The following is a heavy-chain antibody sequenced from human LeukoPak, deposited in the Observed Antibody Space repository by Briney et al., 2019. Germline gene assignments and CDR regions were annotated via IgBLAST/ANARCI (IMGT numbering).Heavy chain of an antibody. CDR1: GGTFSSYA. Sequence: GASVKVSCKASGGTFSSYAISWVRQAPGQGLEWMGGIIPIFGTANYAQKFRGRVTITAGKSTRTAYMELSSLRSEDTAVYYCARRIGRSGWYDYWGQGTLVTVSS. CDR2: IIPIFGTA. V-gene: IGHV1-69*06. CDR3: ARRIGRSGWYDY. D-gene: IGHD6-19*01. J-gene: IGHJ4*02.